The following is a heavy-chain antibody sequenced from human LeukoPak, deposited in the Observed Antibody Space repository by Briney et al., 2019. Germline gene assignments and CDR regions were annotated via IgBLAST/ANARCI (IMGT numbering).Heavy chain of an antibody. V-gene: IGHV1-2*02. CDR2: INSNSGGT. J-gene: IGHJ5*01. Sequence: EASVKVSCKASGYTFTRYYIHWVRQAPGQGLEWMGWINSNSGGTNYEQRLQGRVTLTRDTSTSTAYMELSSLTYDDTAVYYCARDWAGFGSGWYDFWGQGTLVTVSS. D-gene: IGHD6-19*01. CDR3: ARDWAGFGSGWYDF. CDR1: GYTFTRYY.